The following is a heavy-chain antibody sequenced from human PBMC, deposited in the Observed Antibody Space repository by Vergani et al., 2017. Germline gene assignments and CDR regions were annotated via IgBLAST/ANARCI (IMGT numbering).Heavy chain of an antibody. J-gene: IGHJ4*02. Sequence: QVQLVQSGSEVRKPGASVKVSCQVSGYSLTELTIHWVRQAPGKGLEWMGGFDPEHGEVTFAHHIQGRVTMTEDRSTDKAYMELSSLRPEDTALYYCAILTDYYDSSGYYLDYWGQGTLVTVSS. CDR3: AILTDYYDSSGYYLDY. D-gene: IGHD3-22*01. V-gene: IGHV1-24*01. CDR1: GYSLTELT. CDR2: FDPEHGEV.